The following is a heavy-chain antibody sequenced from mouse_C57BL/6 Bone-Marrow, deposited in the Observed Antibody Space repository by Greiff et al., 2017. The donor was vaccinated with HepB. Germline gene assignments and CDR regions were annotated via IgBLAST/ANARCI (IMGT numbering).Heavy chain of an antibody. D-gene: IGHD2-3*01. CDR2: IYPGSGST. J-gene: IGHJ3*01. CDR3: ARPRYDGYSWFAY. V-gene: IGHV1-55*01. Sequence: QVQLQQPGAELVKPGASVKMSCQAYGYTFTSYWITWVKQRPGQGLEWIGDIYPGSGSTNYNEKFKSKATLTVDTASSTAYMQLSSLTSEDSAVYYCARPRYDGYSWFAYWGQGTLVTVSA. CDR1: GYTFTSYW.